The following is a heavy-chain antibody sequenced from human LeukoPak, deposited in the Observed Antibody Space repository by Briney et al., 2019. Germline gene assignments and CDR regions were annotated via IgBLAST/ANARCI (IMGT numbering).Heavy chain of an antibody. D-gene: IGHD3-22*01. CDR1: GYTFTSYG. CDR3: ARDYYDSSGYYSRDY. J-gene: IGHJ4*02. CDR2: ISAYNGNT. V-gene: IGHV1-18*01. Sequence: ASVKVSCKASGYTFTSYGISWVRQAPGQGLEWMGWISAYNGNTNYAQKLQGRVTMTTDTSTSTAYMELRSLRPDDTAVYYCARDYYDSSGYYSRDYWGQGTLVTVSS.